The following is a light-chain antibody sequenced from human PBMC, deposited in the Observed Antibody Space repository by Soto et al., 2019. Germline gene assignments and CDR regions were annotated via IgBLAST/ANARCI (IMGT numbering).Light chain of an antibody. CDR3: QQYGSSPYT. J-gene: IGKJ2*01. V-gene: IGKV3-20*01. CDR2: GAS. CDR1: QSVSSSY. Sequence: EIVWTQSPGTLSLSPGERATLSCRASQSVSSSYLAWYQQKPGQAPRLVISGASNRATGIPDRFSGSGSGTDFTLTISRLEPEDFAVYYCQQYGSSPYTFGQGTMLEIK.